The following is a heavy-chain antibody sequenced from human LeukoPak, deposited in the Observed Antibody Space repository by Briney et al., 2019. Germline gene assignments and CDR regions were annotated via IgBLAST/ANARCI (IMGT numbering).Heavy chain of an antibody. Sequence: PSETLSLTCTVSGGSISSSSYYWGWIRQPPGKGLEWIGSIYYSGSTYYNPSLKSRVTISVDTSKNQISLKLSSVTAADTAVYYCARLSTTVTTNYYYGMDVWGQGTTVTVSS. CDR1: GGSISSSSYY. J-gene: IGHJ6*02. V-gene: IGHV4-39*01. CDR3: ARLSTTVTTNYYYGMDV. D-gene: IGHD4-17*01. CDR2: IYYSGST.